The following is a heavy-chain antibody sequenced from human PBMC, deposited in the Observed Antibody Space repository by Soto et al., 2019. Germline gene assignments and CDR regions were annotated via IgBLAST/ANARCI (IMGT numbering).Heavy chain of an antibody. CDR3: AREGVSSSWYYYYGMDV. CDR1: GGSISTYY. V-gene: IGHV4-59*01. D-gene: IGHD6-13*01. CDR2: IYYSGST. Sequence: SETLSLTCTVSGGSISTYYWNWIRQPPGKGLEWIGYIYYSGSTNYNPSLKSRVTISVDTSKNQFSLKLSSVTAADTAVYYCAREGVSSSWYYYYGMDVWDQGTKVTVSS. J-gene: IGHJ6*02.